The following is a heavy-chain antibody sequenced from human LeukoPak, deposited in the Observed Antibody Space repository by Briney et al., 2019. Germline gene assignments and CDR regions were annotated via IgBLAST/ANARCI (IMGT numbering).Heavy chain of an antibody. CDR2: INPNSGGT. V-gene: IGHV1-2*04. CDR1: GYTFTGYY. Sequence: EASVKVSCKASGYTFTGYYMHWVRQAPGQGLEWMGWINPNSGGTNYAQKFQGWVTMTRDTSISTAYIELSRLRSDDTAVYYCAMTHGCYGSGGFDPWGQGTLVTVSS. J-gene: IGHJ5*02. CDR3: AMTHGCYGSGGFDP. D-gene: IGHD3-10*01.